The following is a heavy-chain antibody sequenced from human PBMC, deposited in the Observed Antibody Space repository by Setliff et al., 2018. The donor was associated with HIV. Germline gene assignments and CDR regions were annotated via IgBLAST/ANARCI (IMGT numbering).Heavy chain of an antibody. CDR2: IYYSGST. D-gene: IGHD2-2*02. CDR1: GDSLSSSY. Sequence: SETLSLTCNVSGDSLSSSYWSWIRQAPGKGLEWIAYIYYSGSTSYNPSLKSRLTISLDTSKNQFSLKLSSVTAADTAVYYCARQERYCTSADCYRYFNYWGQGTLVTVSS. V-gene: IGHV4-59*08. J-gene: IGHJ4*02. CDR3: ARQERYCTSADCYRYFNY.